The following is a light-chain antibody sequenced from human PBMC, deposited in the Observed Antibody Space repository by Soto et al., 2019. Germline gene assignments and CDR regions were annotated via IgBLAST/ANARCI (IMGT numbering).Light chain of an antibody. V-gene: IGKV2-28*01. J-gene: IGKJ1*01. CDR1: QSLLHSNGYNY. CDR3: MQAVQTPPT. Sequence: DILMTQSPLSLPVTPGEPASISCRSSQSLLHSNGYNYLDWYLQRPGQSPQLLIYLGSNRASGVPDRFSGSGSGTDFTLKISRVGAEDVGVYYCMQAVQTPPTFGQGTKVDIK. CDR2: LGS.